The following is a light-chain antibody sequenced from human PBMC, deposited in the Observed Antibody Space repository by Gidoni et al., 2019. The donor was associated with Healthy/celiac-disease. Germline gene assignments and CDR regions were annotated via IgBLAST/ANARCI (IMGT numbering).Light chain of an antibody. CDR1: SLRSYY. CDR2: GKN. V-gene: IGLV3-19*01. Sequence: SSELTQAPAVSMALGQPVRITCQGDSLRSYYASWYQQKPGQAPVLVIYGKNNRPSGIPDRFSGSSSGNTASLTITGAQAEDEADYYCNSRDSSGNHLVFGTGTKVTVL. CDR3: NSRDSSGNHLV. J-gene: IGLJ1*01.